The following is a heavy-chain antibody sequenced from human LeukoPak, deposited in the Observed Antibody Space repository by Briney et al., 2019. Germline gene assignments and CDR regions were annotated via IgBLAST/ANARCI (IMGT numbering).Heavy chain of an antibody. Sequence: SETLSLTCAVYGGSFSGYYWSWIRQPPGKGLAWIGEINHSGSTNYNPSLKSRVTISVDTSKNQFSLKLSSVTAADTAVYYCARGGANGYYDSSGNPDWGQGTLVTVSS. J-gene: IGHJ4*02. CDR3: ARGGANGYYDSSGNPD. V-gene: IGHV4-34*01. CDR2: INHSGST. CDR1: GGSFSGYY. D-gene: IGHD3-22*01.